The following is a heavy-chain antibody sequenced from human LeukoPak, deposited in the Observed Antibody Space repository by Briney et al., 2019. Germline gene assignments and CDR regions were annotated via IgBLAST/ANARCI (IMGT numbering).Heavy chain of an antibody. Sequence: PSETLSLTCAVYGGSFSGYYWSWIRQPPGKGLEWIGEINHSGSTNYNPSLKSRVTISVDTSKNQFSLKLSSVTAADTAVYYCARGRRHCSSTSCYGGWFDPWGQGTLVTVSS. D-gene: IGHD2-2*01. J-gene: IGHJ5*02. V-gene: IGHV4-34*01. CDR2: INHSGST. CDR3: ARGRRHCSSTSCYGGWFDP. CDR1: GGSFSGYY.